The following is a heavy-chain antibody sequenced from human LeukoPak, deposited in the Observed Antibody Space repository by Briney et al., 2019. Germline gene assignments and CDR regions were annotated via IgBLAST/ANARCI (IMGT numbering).Heavy chain of an antibody. J-gene: IGHJ6*02. CDR2: IYSGGST. CDR1: GFTVSSNY. Sequence: GGSLRLSCAASGFTVSSNYMSWVRQAPGKGLEWVSVIYSGGSTYYADSVKGRFTVSRDNSKNTLYLQMNSLRAEDTAVYYCARERAYVAAAGYYYYYGMDVWGQGTTVTVSS. V-gene: IGHV3-53*01. D-gene: IGHD6-13*01. CDR3: ARERAYVAAAGYYYYYGMDV.